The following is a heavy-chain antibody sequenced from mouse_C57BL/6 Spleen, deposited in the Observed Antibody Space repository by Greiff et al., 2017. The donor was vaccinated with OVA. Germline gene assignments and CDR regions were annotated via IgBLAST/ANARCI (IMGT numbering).Heavy chain of an antibody. J-gene: IGHJ3*01. CDR1: GFSFNTYA. V-gene: IGHV10-1*01. CDR2: IRSKSNNYAT. CDR3: VRTDGYYVLFAY. D-gene: IGHD2-3*01. Sequence: EVQLVESGGGLVQPKGSLKLSCAASGFSFNTYAMNWVRQAPGKGLEWVARIRSKSNNYATYYADSVKDRFTISRDDSESMLYLQMNNLKTEDTAMYYCVRTDGYYVLFAYWGQGTLVTVSA.